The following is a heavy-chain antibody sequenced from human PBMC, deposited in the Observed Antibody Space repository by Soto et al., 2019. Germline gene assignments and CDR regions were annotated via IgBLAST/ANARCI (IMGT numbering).Heavy chain of an antibody. Sequence: QLQLQESGPGLVKPSETLSLTCSVSGGSISSTGHYWGWIRQPPGKGLEWIENIYYAGSPYYNPSLKSRVTISVDTSKNHFSLALTSVTAADTAVYYCARLMGVVTVDYWGQGALVTVSS. V-gene: IGHV4-39*02. CDR2: IYYAGSP. D-gene: IGHD2-21*02. J-gene: IGHJ4*02. CDR1: GGSISSTGHY. CDR3: ARLMGVVTVDY.